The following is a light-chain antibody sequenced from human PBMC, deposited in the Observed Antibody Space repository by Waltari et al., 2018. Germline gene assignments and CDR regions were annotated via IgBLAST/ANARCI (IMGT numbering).Light chain of an antibody. CDR3: CSCAGVTPYVL. CDR1: RSDVGTYDL. V-gene: IGLV2-23*02. Sequence: QSALTQPASVSGSPGQSITISCAGRRSDVGTYDLVSCYQQHPGKAPKLIIYEFTKRPSGVPYRFSGSKSGNTASLTISGLQAADEADYYCCSCAGVTPYVLFGGGTKVTVL. J-gene: IGLJ2*01. CDR2: EFT.